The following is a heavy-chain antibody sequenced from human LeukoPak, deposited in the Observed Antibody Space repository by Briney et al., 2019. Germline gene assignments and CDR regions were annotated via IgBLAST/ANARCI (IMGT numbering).Heavy chain of an antibody. CDR1: GGSFSGYY. Sequence: SETLTLTCAVYGGSFSGYYWGWIRQPPGKGLEWIGSIYYSGYTYYNPSLKSRVTISVDTSKNQFSLKLSSVTAADTAVYCCAKHYMGSSYNRAVDYWGQGTLVTVSS. J-gene: IGHJ4*02. V-gene: IGHV4-34*01. CDR2: IYYSGYT. D-gene: IGHD3-10*01. CDR3: AKHYMGSSYNRAVDY.